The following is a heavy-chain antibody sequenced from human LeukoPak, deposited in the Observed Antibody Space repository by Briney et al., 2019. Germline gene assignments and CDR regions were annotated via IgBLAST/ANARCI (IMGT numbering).Heavy chain of an antibody. CDR1: SGSISSSRYY. CDR2: IYYSGST. V-gene: IGHV4-39*01. Sequence: SETLSLTCTVSSGSISSSRYYWGWIRQPPGKGLEWIGSIYYSGSTYYNPSLKSRVTISVDTSKNQFSPKLSSVTAAETAVYYCAGLRIVGSGRIDYWGQGTLVTVSS. CDR3: AGLRIVGSGRIDY. D-gene: IGHD2-15*01. J-gene: IGHJ4*02.